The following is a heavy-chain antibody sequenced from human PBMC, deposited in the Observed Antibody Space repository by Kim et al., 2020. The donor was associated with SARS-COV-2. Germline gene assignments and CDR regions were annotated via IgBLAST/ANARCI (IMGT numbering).Heavy chain of an antibody. Sequence: GGSLRLSCAASGFIFSNYAMSWVRQAPGKGLEWVSAIGGRGSSIYYADSMKGRFTLSRDNSQNSLYLQMNSLRAEDTAVYYCVRHTLDSRAYGLYYYYY. CDR1: GFIFSNYA. V-gene: IGHV3-23*01. CDR3: VRHTLDSRAYGLYYYYY. J-gene: IGHJ6*01. CDR2: IGGRGSSI. D-gene: IGHD3-16*01.